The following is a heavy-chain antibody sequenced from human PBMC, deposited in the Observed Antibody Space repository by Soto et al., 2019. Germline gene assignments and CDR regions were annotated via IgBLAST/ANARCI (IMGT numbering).Heavy chain of an antibody. J-gene: IGHJ5*02. CDR2: ISSTGIYK. CDR3: VRDLYGSGTSLRGWFDP. Sequence: SLRLSCAASGFTFSDYYIAWIRQAPGKGLEWISYISSTGIYKRYADSVKGRFTIARDNANNSLVLQMNSLRADDTAVYYCVRDLYGSGTSLRGWFDPWGQGTLVTVPS. D-gene: IGHD3-10*01. V-gene: IGHV3-11*06. CDR1: GFTFSDYY.